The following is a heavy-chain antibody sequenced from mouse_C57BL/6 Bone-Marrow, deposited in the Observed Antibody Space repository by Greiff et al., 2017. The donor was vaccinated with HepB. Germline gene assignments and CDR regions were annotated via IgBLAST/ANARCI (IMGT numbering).Heavy chain of an antibody. CDR2: IYPGNSDT. CDR3: TRSGMVRRYFDY. Sequence: VQLQQSGTVLARPGASVKMSCKTSGYTFTSYWMHWVKQRPGQGLEWIGAIYPGNSDTSYNQKFKGKAKLTAVTSASTAYIELSSLTNEDSAVYYCTRSGMVRRYFDYWGQGTTLTVSS. D-gene: IGHD2-3*01. J-gene: IGHJ2*01. CDR1: GYTFTSYW. V-gene: IGHV1-5*01.